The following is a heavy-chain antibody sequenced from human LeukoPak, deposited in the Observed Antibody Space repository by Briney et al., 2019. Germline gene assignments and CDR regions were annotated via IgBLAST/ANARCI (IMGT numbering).Heavy chain of an antibody. D-gene: IGHD2-15*01. CDR3: ARDGARGYCSGGSCNDY. J-gene: IGHJ4*02. CDR1: GGSISSGDYY. V-gene: IGHV4-30-4*01. Sequence: SETLSLTCTVSGGSISSGDYYWSAIRQPPGKGLEWIGYIYYSGSTYYNPSLRSRVTISVDTSKNQVSLKLSSVTAADTAVYYCARDGARGYCSGGSCNDYWRQGTLVTVSS. CDR2: IYYSGST.